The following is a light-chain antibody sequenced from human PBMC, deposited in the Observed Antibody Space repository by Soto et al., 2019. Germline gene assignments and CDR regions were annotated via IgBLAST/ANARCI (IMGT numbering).Light chain of an antibody. CDR1: SSDVGGYNY. CDR2: DVS. J-gene: IGLJ2*01. Sequence: QSALTQPASVSGSPGQSITISCTGTSSDVGGYNYVSWYQQHPGKAPKLMIYDVSNRPSGVSNRFSGSKSGNTASLTISGLQAEDEADYYCSSYTSSIVVFGGGTKLTAL. CDR3: SSYTSSIVV. V-gene: IGLV2-14*01.